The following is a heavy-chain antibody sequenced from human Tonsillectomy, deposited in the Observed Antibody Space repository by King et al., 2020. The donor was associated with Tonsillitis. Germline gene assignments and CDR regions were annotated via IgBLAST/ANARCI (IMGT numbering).Heavy chain of an antibody. J-gene: IGHJ6*02. CDR3: ARAPEYYDILAGRYYYYGMDV. CDR1: GGSISSYY. Sequence: QLQESGPGLVKPSETLSLTCTVSGGSISSYYWSWIRQPPGKGLEWIGYIYYSGSTNYNPSLKSRVTISVETSKNQFSLKLSSVTAADAAVYYFARAPEYYDILAGRYYYYGMDVWGQGTTVTVAS. D-gene: IGHD3-9*01. CDR2: IYYSGST. V-gene: IGHV4-59*01.